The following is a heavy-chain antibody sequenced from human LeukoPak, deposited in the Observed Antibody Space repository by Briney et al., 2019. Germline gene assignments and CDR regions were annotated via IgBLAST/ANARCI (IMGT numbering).Heavy chain of an antibody. D-gene: IGHD3-22*01. Sequence: GGSLRLSCAASGFTFSSYAMSWVRQAPGKGLEWVSAISGSGGSTYYADSVKGRFTISRDNSKNTLYLQMNSLRAEDTAVYYCVTNPHYYDSSGPFHWGQGTLVTVSS. V-gene: IGHV3-23*01. J-gene: IGHJ4*02. CDR3: VTNPHYYDSSGPFH. CDR2: ISGSGGST. CDR1: GFTFSSYA.